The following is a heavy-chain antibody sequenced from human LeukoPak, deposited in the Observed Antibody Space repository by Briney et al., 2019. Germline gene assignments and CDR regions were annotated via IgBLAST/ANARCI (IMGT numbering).Heavy chain of an antibody. CDR3: VKDNSNWYWYFNL. CDR2: ISGSGNSK. D-gene: IGHD1-1*01. CDR1: GFTFNNYA. J-gene: IGHJ2*01. V-gene: IGHV3-23*01. Sequence: PGGSLRLSCAASGFTFNNYAMIWVRQAPGKGLEWVSVISGSGNSKYYADSVKGRFTISRDNSKNTLYLQMNSLRGEDTAVYHCVKDNSNWYWYFNLWGRGTLVTVSS.